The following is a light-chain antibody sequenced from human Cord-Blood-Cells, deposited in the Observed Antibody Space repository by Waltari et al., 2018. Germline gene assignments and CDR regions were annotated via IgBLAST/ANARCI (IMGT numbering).Light chain of an antibody. CDR3: CSYAGSSTWV. J-gene: IGLJ3*02. V-gene: IGLV2-23*01. CDR1: SSDVGSYNL. Sequence: QSALTKPASVYGSPGQSITISCTGTSSDVGSYNLVSWYQQHPGKAPKLMIYEGSKRPSGVSNRFSGSKSGNTASLTISGLQAEDGADYYCCSYAGSSTWVFGGGTKLTVL. CDR2: EGS.